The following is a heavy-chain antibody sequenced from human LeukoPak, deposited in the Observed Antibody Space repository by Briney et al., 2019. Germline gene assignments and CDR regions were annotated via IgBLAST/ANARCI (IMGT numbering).Heavy chain of an antibody. CDR1: GFSLSTSGVG. CDR3: TTGEGSTMVRGVITLPTPFHY. CDR2: IYWNDDK. J-gene: IGHJ4*02. Sequence: SGPTLVNPTQTLTLTCTFSGFSLSTSGVGVGWIRQPPGKALEWLAHIYWNDDKRYSPSLKSRLTITKDTSKNQVVLTMTNMDPVDTATYYYTTGEGSTMVRGVITLPTPFHYWGQGTLVTVSS. D-gene: IGHD3-10*01. V-gene: IGHV2-5*01.